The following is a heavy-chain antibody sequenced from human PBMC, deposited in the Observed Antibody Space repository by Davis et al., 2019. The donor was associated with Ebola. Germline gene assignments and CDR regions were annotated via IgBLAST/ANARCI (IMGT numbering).Heavy chain of an antibody. J-gene: IGHJ4*02. CDR1: GFTFTSYS. D-gene: IGHD4-17*01. CDR2: IKQDGSEI. V-gene: IGHV3-7*01. CDR3: SRGGAVKFDY. Sequence: GESLKISCAASGFTFTSYSFIWVRQAPGKGLEWVANIKQDGSEIHYVDSVKGRFTISRDNTKNSLYLQMNSLRDEDTALYYCSRGGAVKFDYWGQGTLVTVSS.